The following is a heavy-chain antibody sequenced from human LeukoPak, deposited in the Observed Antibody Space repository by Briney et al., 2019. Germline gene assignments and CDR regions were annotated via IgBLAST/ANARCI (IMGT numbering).Heavy chain of an antibody. V-gene: IGHV1-46*01. Sequence: ASVKVSCKASGYTFTSYYMHWVRQAPGQGLEWMGIINPSGGSTSYAQKFQGRVTMTRDMSTSTVYMELSSLRSEDTAVYYCGRERIAAAGTHYFDYWGQGTLVTVSS. CDR2: INPSGGST. CDR1: GYTFTSYY. D-gene: IGHD6-13*01. J-gene: IGHJ4*02. CDR3: GRERIAAAGTHYFDY.